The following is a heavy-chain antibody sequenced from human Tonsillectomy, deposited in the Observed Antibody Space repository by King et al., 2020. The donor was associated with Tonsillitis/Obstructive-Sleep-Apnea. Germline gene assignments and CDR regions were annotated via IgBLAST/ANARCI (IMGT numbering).Heavy chain of an antibody. CDR3: ASSPGYSSGWYYNY. Sequence: QLQESGPGLVKPSENLSLTCTVSVGSISSSSYYWGWIRQPPGKGLEWIWSIYYSGSTYYNPSLNSRGTISVDTSKNQLSLKLSSVTAADTAVYYCASSPGYSSGWYYNYWGQGTLVTVSS. CDR2: IYYSGST. J-gene: IGHJ4*02. CDR1: VGSISSSSYY. V-gene: IGHV4-39*01. D-gene: IGHD6-19*01.